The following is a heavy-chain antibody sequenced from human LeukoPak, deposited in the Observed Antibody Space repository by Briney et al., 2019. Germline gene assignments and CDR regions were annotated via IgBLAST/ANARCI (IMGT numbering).Heavy chain of an antibody. CDR2: INPNSGGT. D-gene: IGHD3-9*01. Sequence: ASVKVSCKASGYTFTGYYMHWVRQAPGQGLEWMGWINPNSGGTNYAQKFQGRVTMTRDTSIGTAYMELSRLRSDDTAVYYCASQLLTGYMPDYWGQGTLVTVSS. CDR1: GYTFTGYY. CDR3: ASQLLTGYMPDY. J-gene: IGHJ4*02. V-gene: IGHV1-2*02.